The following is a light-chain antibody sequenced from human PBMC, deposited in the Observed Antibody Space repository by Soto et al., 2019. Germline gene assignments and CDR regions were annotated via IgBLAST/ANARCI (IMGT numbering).Light chain of an antibody. CDR3: CSYAGSSTFLYV. V-gene: IGLV2-23*03. Sequence: QSALTQPASVSGSPGQSITISCTGTSSDVGSYNLVSWYQQHPGKAPKLMIYEGSKRPSGVSSRFSGSKSGNTASLTIAGLQAEDEADYYCCSYAGSSTFLYVFGTGTKLTVL. CDR2: EGS. J-gene: IGLJ1*01. CDR1: SSDVGSYNL.